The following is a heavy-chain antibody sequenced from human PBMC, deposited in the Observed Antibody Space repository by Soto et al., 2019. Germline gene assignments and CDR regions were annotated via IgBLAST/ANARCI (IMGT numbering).Heavy chain of an antibody. CDR2: IDPNSGGT. J-gene: IGHJ4*02. CDR3: ARASTYGESDS. V-gene: IGHV1-2*02. D-gene: IGHD3-10*01. CDR1: GYTFTEYF. Sequence: QVHLVQSGAEVKRPGASVKVSCKASGYTFTEYFMHWVRQAPGQGLEWMGWIDPNSGGTKYSQKFQGRVTMTRDTSISTAYMELSRLRSDDTAVFFCARASTYGESDSWGQGTLVTVSS.